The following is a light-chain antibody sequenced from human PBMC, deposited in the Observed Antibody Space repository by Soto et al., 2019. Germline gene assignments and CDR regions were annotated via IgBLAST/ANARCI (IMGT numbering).Light chain of an antibody. CDR1: QSVSSN. Sequence: EIVMTQSPATLSVSPGERATLSCRASQSVSSNLAWYQQKPGQAPRLLIYGASSRATGIPDRFSGSGSGIGFTLTITRLEPEDFAVYFCQQYGSSPLTFGGGTKVDIK. CDR3: QQYGSSPLT. CDR2: GAS. V-gene: IGKV3-20*01. J-gene: IGKJ4*01.